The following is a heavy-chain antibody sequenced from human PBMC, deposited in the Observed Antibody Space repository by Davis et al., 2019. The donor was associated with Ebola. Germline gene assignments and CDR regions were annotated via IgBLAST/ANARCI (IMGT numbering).Heavy chain of an antibody. CDR1: GYSFPSYW. CDR2: IYPGDSDT. V-gene: IGHV5-51*01. CDR3: ARVLAAGGYYFDY. J-gene: IGHJ4*02. D-gene: IGHD6-13*01. Sequence: GESLKLSCQGSGYSFPSYWIAWVRQMPGKGLEWMGIIYPGDSDTRYSPSFQGQVTISADKSIFTAYLQWSSLKASDTAIYYCARVLAAGGYYFDYWGQGTLVTVSS.